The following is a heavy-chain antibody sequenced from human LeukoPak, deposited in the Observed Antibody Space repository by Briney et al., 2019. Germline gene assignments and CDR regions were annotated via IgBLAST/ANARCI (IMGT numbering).Heavy chain of an antibody. Sequence: PGGSLRLSCAASGFTVSSTYMSWLRQAPGKGLEWVSLIYTGGTTYYADSVKGRFTISRDNSENTLYLQMNSLSAEDTAVYYCARGITGSNNWFDPWGQGTLVTVSS. CDR3: ARGITGSNNWFDP. D-gene: IGHD1-20*01. CDR2: IYTGGTT. J-gene: IGHJ5*02. CDR1: GFTVSSTY. V-gene: IGHV3-53*01.